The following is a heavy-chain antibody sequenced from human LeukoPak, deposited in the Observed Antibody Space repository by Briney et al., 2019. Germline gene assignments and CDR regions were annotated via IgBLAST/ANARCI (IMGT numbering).Heavy chain of an antibody. CDR1: GYIFTVYH. J-gene: IGHJ4*01. D-gene: IGHD1-26*01. CDR2: ITPDSGDT. V-gene: IGHV1-2*06. CDR3: ARDVSSTHYWEIDY. Sequence: ASVKVSCKATGYIFTVYHIHWVRQAPGQEPEWMGRITPDSGDTNYALQFQGRVTMTRDTSINTTYMGLSRLTSDYTAVYYCARDVSSTHYWEIDYWGHGTLVTVSS.